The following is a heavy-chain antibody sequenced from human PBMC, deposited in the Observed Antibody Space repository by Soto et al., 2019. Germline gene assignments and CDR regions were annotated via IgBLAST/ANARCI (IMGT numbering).Heavy chain of an antibody. CDR2: ISSNGGST. CDR3: ARALVVPAAIIGMVAGTAWGAFDI. J-gene: IGHJ3*02. V-gene: IGHV3-64*01. D-gene: IGHD2-2*01. Sequence: EVQLVESGGGLVQPGGSLRLSCAASGFTFSSYAMHWVRQAPGKGLEYVSAISSNGGSTYYANSVKGRFTISRDNSKNPLYLQMGSLRAEDMAVYYCARALVVPAAIIGMVAGTAWGAFDIWGQGTMVTVSS. CDR1: GFTFSSYA.